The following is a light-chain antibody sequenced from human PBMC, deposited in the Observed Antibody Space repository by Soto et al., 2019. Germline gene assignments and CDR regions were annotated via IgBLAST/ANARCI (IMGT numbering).Light chain of an antibody. CDR3: QQRSNWPPIT. Sequence: ELVLTQSPATLSLSPWERATLSCRASQSVSSSYLVWYQQRPGQAPRLLIHDASHRAAGIPARFSGSGFGTDFTLTISSLEPEDAAVYYCQQRSNWPPITFGQGTRLEIK. J-gene: IGKJ5*01. CDR2: DAS. CDR1: QSVSSSY. V-gene: IGKV3-11*01.